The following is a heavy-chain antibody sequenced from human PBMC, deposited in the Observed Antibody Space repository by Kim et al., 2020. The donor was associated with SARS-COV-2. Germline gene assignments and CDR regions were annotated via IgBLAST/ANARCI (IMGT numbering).Heavy chain of an antibody. D-gene: IGHD3-10*01. CDR3: AKDYGSGSYYNAQIYYGVDV. Sequence: GGSLRLSCAASGFTFDDYAMHWVRQAPGKGLEWVSGISWNSGSIGYADSVKGRFTISRDNAKNSLYLQMNSLRAEDTALYYCAKDYGSGSYYNAQIYYGVDVWGQGTTVTVSS. V-gene: IGHV3-9*01. CDR2: ISWNSGSI. CDR1: GFTFDDYA. J-gene: IGHJ6*02.